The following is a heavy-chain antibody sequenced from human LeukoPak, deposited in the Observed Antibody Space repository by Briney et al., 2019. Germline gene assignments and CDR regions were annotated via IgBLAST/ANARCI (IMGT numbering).Heavy chain of an antibody. V-gene: IGHV4-59*11. CDR3: ARIVAWYDAFDV. Sequence: SETLSLTCTVSGDSISSHYWSWIRQPPGKGLEWIGYIYYSGSTNYNPSLKSRVTLSVDTSKNQFSLKLSSVTAADTAVYYCARIVAWYDAFDVWGQGTMVTVSS. CDR2: IYYSGST. CDR1: GDSISSHY. J-gene: IGHJ3*01. D-gene: IGHD5-12*01.